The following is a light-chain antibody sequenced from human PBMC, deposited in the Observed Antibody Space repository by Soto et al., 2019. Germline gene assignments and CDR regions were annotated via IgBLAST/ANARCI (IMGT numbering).Light chain of an antibody. J-gene: IGKJ1*01. CDR1: QGINTF. V-gene: IGKV1-13*02. CDR3: QQYNSYPWT. CDR2: DAS. Sequence: QFTQCPSSLSASVGDRVTITCRASQGINTFLAWYQQKPGKAPKLLIYDASSLESGVPSRFSGSGSGTEFTLTISSLQPDDFATYYCQQYNSYPWTFGQGTKV.